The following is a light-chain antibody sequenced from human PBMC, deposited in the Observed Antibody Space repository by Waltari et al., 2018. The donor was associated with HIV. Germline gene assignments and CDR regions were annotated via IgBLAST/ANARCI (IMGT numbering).Light chain of an antibody. J-gene: IGLJ1*01. Sequence: QSALTQPASVSGSPGQSITISCTGTTSDVGGYRYVSWYQQHPGKAPKLMIYEVSNRPSGVSNRCSGSKSGNTASLTISGLQAEDEADYYCSSYTSSSTYVFGTGTKVTVL. CDR3: SSYTSSSTYV. CDR1: TSDVGGYRY. CDR2: EVS. V-gene: IGLV2-14*01.